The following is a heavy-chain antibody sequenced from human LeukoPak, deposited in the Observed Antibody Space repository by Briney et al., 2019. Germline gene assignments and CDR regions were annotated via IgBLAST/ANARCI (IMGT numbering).Heavy chain of an antibody. CDR1: GGTFSSYA. D-gene: IGHD2-15*01. CDR2: IIPIFGTA. V-gene: IGHV1-69*13. J-gene: IGHJ6*02. Sequence: SVKVSCKASGGTFSSYAISWVRQAPGQGLEWMGGIIPIFGTANYAQKFQGRVTITADESTSTAYMELRSLSSDDTAVYYCGRGPKAGGPHHDMDVWGRGTTVSVSS. CDR3: GRGPKAGGPHHDMDV.